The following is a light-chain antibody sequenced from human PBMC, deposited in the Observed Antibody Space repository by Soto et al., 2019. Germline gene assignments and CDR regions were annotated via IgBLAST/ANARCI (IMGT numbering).Light chain of an antibody. Sequence: DIVMTQSPLSLPVTPGEPASISCRSSQSLLHSNGYNYLDWYLQKPGQSPQLLIYLGSNRASGVPDRFSGSGSGTDFTLKISRVEAEDVGVYYCMQALQTNRKFGQGTKVDIK. CDR2: LGS. V-gene: IGKV2-28*01. CDR1: QSLLHSNGYNY. CDR3: MQALQTNRK. J-gene: IGKJ1*01.